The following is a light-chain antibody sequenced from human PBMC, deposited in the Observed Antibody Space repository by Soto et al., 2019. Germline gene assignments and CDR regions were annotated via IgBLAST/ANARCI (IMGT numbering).Light chain of an antibody. CDR2: EVS. J-gene: IGLJ1*01. CDR1: SSDVGGHNY. Sequence: QAALTQPRSVSGSPGQSVTSSGTGTSSDVGGHNYVSWYQQHPCKAPKLMIYEVSKRPSGVPDRCSGSKSGNTASLTISGRQAQDEADYYFCSYAGSYTYVCGTGTQLPVL. CDR3: CSYAGSYTYV. V-gene: IGLV2-11*01.